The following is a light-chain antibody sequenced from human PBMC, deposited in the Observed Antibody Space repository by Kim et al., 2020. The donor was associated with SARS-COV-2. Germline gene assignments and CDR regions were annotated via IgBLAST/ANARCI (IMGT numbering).Light chain of an antibody. CDR1: QDISTY. CDR3: QQYDDLPIT. CDR2: DAS. Sequence: ASVEDRVTITCQASQDISTYLNWYQQKPGKAPKLLIYDASNLETGVPSRFSGSASGTDFTFTITSLQPEDIATYYCQQYDDLPITFGQGTRLEIK. V-gene: IGKV1-33*01. J-gene: IGKJ5*01.